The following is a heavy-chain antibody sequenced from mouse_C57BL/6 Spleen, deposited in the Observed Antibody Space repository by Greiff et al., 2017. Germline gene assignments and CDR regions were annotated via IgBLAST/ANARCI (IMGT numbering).Heavy chain of an antibody. D-gene: IGHD2-2*01. J-gene: IGHJ4*01. Sequence: VQLQQSGPELVKPGASVKIPCKASGYTFTDYNMDWVKQSHGKSLEWIGDINPNNGGTIYNQKFKGKATLTVDKSSSTAYMELRSLTSEDTAVYYCARRMVTTGYYAMDYWGQGTSVTVSS. CDR3: ARRMVTTGYYAMDY. CDR1: GYTFTDYN. CDR2: INPNNGGT. V-gene: IGHV1-18*01.